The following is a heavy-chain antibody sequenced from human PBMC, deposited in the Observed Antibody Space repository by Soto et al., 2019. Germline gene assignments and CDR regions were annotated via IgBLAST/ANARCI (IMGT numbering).Heavy chain of an antibody. D-gene: IGHD3-3*01. CDR1: GFTFSSYG. CDR2: ISYDGSNK. V-gene: IGHV3-30*18. Sequence: GGSLILSCAASGFTFSSYGMHWVRQAPGKGLEWVAVISYDGSNKYYADSVKGRFTISRDNSKNTLYLQMNSLRAEDTAVYYCAKEKVTIFGVVPPSLGMDVWGQGTTVTVSS. J-gene: IGHJ6*02. CDR3: AKEKVTIFGVVPPSLGMDV.